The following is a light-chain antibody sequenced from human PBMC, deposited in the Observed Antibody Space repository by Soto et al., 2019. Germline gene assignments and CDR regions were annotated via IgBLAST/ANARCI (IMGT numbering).Light chain of an antibody. CDR3: QQRYSTPIT. CDR2: AAS. J-gene: IGKJ5*01. Sequence: DIPMTQSPSSLPASAGHRFTITCRASQSISSYLNWYQQKPGKAPKLLIYAASSLQSGVPSRLSGSGSGTDFTLTISSLQPEDVATYYCQQRYSTPITFGRGTRLEIK. V-gene: IGKV1-39*01. CDR1: QSISSY.